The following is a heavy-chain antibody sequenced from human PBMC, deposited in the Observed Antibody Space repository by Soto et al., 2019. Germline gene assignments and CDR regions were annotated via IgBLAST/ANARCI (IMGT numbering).Heavy chain of an antibody. J-gene: IGHJ6*02. Sequence: ASVKVFCKASGYTFTSYDINWVRQATGQGLEWMGWMNPNSGNTGYAQKFQGRVTMTRNTSISTAYMELSSLRSEDTAVYYCARDLIVPVTPGYYGMDVWGQGTTVTVSS. CDR1: GYTFTSYD. CDR2: MNPNSGNT. V-gene: IGHV1-8*01. D-gene: IGHD2-21*02. CDR3: ARDLIVPVTPGYYGMDV.